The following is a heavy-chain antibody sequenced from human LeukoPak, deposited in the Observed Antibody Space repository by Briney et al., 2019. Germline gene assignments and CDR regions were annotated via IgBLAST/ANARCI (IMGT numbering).Heavy chain of an antibody. V-gene: IGHV4-34*01. CDR2: INHSGST. J-gene: IGHJ4*02. CDR3: ARAHYTFSRYGGFDY. CDR1: GGSFSGYY. Sequence: PSETLSLTCAVYGGSFSGYYRSWIRQPPGKGLEWIGEINHSGSTNYNPSLKSRVTISVDTSKNQFSLKLSSVTAADTAVYYCARAHYTFSRYGGFDYWGQGTLVTVSS. D-gene: IGHD3-3*01.